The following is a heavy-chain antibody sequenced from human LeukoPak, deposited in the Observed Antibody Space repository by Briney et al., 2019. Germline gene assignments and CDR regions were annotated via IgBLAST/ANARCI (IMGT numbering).Heavy chain of an antibody. CDR3: ARQSYSSGWFDS. CDR2: IYYSGST. D-gene: IGHD6-19*01. Sequence: SETLSLTCTVSGGSISNYYWSWIRQPPGKGLEWIGYIYYSGSTKYNPSLKSRVTISVDTSKNQFSLKLSSVTAADTAVYHCARQSYSSGWFDSWGQGTLVSVSS. J-gene: IGHJ5*01. V-gene: IGHV4-59*08. CDR1: GGSISNYY.